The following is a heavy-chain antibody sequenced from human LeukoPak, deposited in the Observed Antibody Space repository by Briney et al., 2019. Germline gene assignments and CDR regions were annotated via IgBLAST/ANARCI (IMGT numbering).Heavy chain of an antibody. J-gene: IGHJ4*02. Sequence: GGSLRLSCAASGFTFDDYAMHWVRQAPGKGLEWVSGISWNSGSIGYADSVKGRFTISRDNAKNSLYLQMNSLRAEDMALYCCAKSHYGDYGDYFDYWGQGTLVTVSS. V-gene: IGHV3-9*03. CDR3: AKSHYGDYGDYFDY. D-gene: IGHD4-17*01. CDR2: ISWNSGSI. CDR1: GFTFDDYA.